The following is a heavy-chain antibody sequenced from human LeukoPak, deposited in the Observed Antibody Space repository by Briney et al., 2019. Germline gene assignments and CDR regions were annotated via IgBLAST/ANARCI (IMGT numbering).Heavy chain of an antibody. CDR2: IDYSGSYI. V-gene: IGHV3-21*01. CDR3: ARFNNYYPLDY. J-gene: IGHJ4*02. CDR1: GNSIRSYS. Sequence: GGSLRLSCVVSGNSIRSYSMNWVRQAPGKGLEWVSTIDYSGSYINYAGSLRGRFTISRDDANNSLYLQMNSLRAEDTAVYYCARFNNYYPLDYWGQGTLVTVSS. D-gene: IGHD1-20*01.